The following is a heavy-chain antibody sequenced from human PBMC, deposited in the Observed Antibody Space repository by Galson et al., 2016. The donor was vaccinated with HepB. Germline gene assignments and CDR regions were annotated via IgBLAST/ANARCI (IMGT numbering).Heavy chain of an antibody. CDR3: ASGSPNCGGDCYSWY. V-gene: IGHV3-66*02. CDR1: GLTVSNSY. D-gene: IGHD2-21*02. Sequence: SLRLSCAASGLTVSNSYMTWVRQAPGKGLEWVSLIYSGGSTYYADSVKGRLTISRDISKNTLYLHMDSLRAEDTAVYYCASGSPNCGGDCYSWYWGQGTLVTVSS. CDR2: IYSGGST. J-gene: IGHJ4*02.